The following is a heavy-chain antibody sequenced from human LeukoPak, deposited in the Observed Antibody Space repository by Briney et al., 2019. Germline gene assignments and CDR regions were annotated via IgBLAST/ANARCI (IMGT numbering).Heavy chain of an antibody. CDR2: INPNSGGT. V-gene: IGHV1-2*06. CDR3: ARDRPVWRGFDI. D-gene: IGHD1-14*01. Sequence: ASVKVSCKASGYTFTGYYMHWVRQDPGQGLEWMGRINPNSGGTNYAQKFQGRVTMTRDTSISTAYMELSRLRSDDTAVYYCARDRPVWRGFDIWGQGTMVTVSS. J-gene: IGHJ3*02. CDR1: GYTFTGYY.